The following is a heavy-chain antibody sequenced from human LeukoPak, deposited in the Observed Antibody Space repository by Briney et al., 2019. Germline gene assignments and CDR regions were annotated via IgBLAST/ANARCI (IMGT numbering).Heavy chain of an antibody. CDR1: GGTFSSYA. J-gene: IGHJ3*02. D-gene: IGHD2-2*01. CDR2: IIPILGIA. CDR3: ATPVVPAAPTAFDI. V-gene: IGHV1-69*04. Sequence: ASVKVSCKASGGTFSSYAISWVRQAPGQGLEWMGRIIPILGIANYAQKFRGRVTITADKSTSTAYMELSSLRSEDTAVYYCATPVVPAAPTAFDIWGQGTMVTVSS.